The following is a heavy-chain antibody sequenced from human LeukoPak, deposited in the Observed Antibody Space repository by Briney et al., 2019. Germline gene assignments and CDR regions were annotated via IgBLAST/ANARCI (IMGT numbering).Heavy chain of an antibody. CDR2: ISWNSGSI. Sequence: QPGRSLRLSCAASGFTFDDYAMHWVRQAPGKGLEWVSGISWNSGSIDYADSVKGRFTISRDNAKNSLYLQMNSLRAEDTALYYCARAYYGSGSYQGDWFDPWGQGTLVTVSS. D-gene: IGHD3-10*01. CDR3: ARAYYGSGSYQGDWFDP. J-gene: IGHJ5*02. V-gene: IGHV3-9*01. CDR1: GFTFDDYA.